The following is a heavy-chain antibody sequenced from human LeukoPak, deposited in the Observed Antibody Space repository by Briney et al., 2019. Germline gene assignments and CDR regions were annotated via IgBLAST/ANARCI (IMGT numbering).Heavy chain of an antibody. V-gene: IGHV3-23*01. CDR1: VYTSSRYA. Sequence: PGGSLRLSSAASVYTSSRYAMSWVRHALREGLEWVSGISGGGGSTYYADSVEGRFTISRDNSKNTLYLQMSSLRAEDTAVYYCAKFPTGYLRAPKYWGQGTLVTVSS. CDR2: ISGGGGST. J-gene: IGHJ1*01. D-gene: IGHD3-9*01. CDR3: AKFPTGYLRAPKY.